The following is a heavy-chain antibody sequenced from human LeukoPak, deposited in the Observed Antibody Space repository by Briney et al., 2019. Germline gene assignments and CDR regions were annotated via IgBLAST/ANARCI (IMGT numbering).Heavy chain of an antibody. CDR2: IFGSSTYI. J-gene: IGHJ6*03. D-gene: IGHD4-17*01. CDR3: ARNYGVDPYYHFYMDV. V-gene: IGHV3-21*01. CDR1: GFIFSDYS. Sequence: PGGSLRLSCAASGFIFSDYSLTWVRQAPGKGLEWVSSIFGSSTYIYYADSVKGRFTISRDNAKNSLYLQMNAVRAEDTAVCYCARNYGVDPYYHFYMDVWGKGTAVTVSS.